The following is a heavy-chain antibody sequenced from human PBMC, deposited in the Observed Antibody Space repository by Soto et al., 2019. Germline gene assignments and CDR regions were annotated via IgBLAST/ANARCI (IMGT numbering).Heavy chain of an antibody. D-gene: IGHD2-21*02. Sequence: QVQLVESGGGVVQPGRSLRLSCAASGFTFSSYGMHWVRQAPGKGLGWVAVIWNEGSNKYYADSVKGRVTIARDNSNNAVYLETNRLRPEDTAVYYCARERRHCSSDCPTKAYFVFWGQANL. CDR1: GFTFSSYG. J-gene: IGHJ4*02. CDR3: ARERRHCSSDCPTKAYFVF. V-gene: IGHV3-33*01. CDR2: IWNEGSNK.